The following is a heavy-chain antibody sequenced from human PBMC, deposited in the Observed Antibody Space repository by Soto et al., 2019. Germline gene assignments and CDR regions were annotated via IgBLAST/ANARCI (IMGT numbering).Heavy chain of an antibody. CDR2: VYYSGSS. D-gene: IGHD2-2*01. V-gene: IGHV4-30-4*03. Sequence: PSETLSLTCTVSGDSISGGASFWSWIRQPPGKGLEWIANVYYSGSSYYNPSLKSRLTISVDTTKNQFSLQLKSMTAADTAVYYSANLPGTSSTCYFHGWLEPLGKGPLVIVSS. J-gene: IGHJ5*02. CDR1: GDSISGGASF. CDR3: ANLPGTSSTCYFHGWLEP.